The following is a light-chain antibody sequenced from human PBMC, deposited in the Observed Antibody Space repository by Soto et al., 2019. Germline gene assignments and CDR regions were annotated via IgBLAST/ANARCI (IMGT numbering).Light chain of an antibody. Sequence: QSVLTQPASVSGSPGQSITISCTGTSSDVGSYNLVSWYQQFPGKAPKLIIYEGRKRPSGVSNRFSGSKSGNTASLTISGLQAEDEADYYCCSYVGSSTYVFGTGTKVTVL. J-gene: IGLJ1*01. CDR2: EGR. CDR1: SSDVGSYNL. CDR3: CSYVGSSTYV. V-gene: IGLV2-23*01.